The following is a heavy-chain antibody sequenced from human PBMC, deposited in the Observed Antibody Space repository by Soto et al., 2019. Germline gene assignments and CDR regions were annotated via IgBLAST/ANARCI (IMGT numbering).Heavy chain of an antibody. D-gene: IGHD3-16*01. Sequence: ASVKVSCKASGYTFSSYGISWVRQAPGQGLEWMGWISTYNGNTNYAQKLQGRVTMTTDTSTSTAYMDLRSLTSDDTAVYFCARRLASYYYGMDVWGQGTTVTVSS. CDR1: GYTFSSYG. V-gene: IGHV1-18*01. CDR2: ISTYNGNT. J-gene: IGHJ6*02. CDR3: ARRLASYYYGMDV.